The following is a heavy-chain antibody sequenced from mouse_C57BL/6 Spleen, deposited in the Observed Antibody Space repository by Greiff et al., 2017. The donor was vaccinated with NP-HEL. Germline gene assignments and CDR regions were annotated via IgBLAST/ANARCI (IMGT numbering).Heavy chain of an antibody. J-gene: IGHJ3*01. Sequence: EVQGVESGGGLVQSGRSLRLSCATSGFTFSDFYMEWVRQAPGKGLEWIAASRNKANDYTTEYSASVKGRFIVSRDTSQSILYLQMNALRAEDTAIYYCARDLGAYWGQGTLVTVSA. CDR1: GFTFSDFY. CDR3: ARDLGAY. CDR2: SRNKANDYTT. V-gene: IGHV7-1*01.